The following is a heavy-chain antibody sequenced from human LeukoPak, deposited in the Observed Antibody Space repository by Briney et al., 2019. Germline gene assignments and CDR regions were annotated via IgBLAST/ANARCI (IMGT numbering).Heavy chain of an antibody. Sequence: SQTLSLTCAISGDSVSNNGVAWNWIRQSPSRGLEWLGRTYFGSKWYNDYAMSVKSRITINPDTSKNQFFIQLNSVTPEDTAVYFCARQRSRALDLWGQGTMVTVSS. CDR3: ARQRSRALDL. D-gene: IGHD1-1*01. V-gene: IGHV6-1*01. CDR1: GDSVSNNGVA. J-gene: IGHJ3*01. CDR2: TYFGSKWYN.